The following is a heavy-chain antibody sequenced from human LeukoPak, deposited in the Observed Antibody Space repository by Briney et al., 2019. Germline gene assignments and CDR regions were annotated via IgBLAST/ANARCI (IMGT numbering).Heavy chain of an antibody. CDR2: FDPEHGET. CDR3: ATDTADKNDGFDI. J-gene: IGHJ3*02. D-gene: IGHD3-9*01. V-gene: IGHV1-24*01. CDR1: GYMFNELS. Sequence: ASVKVSCKVSGYMFNELSMHWVRQAPGKGLEWMGGFDPEHGETVYAENFHGRVTLTEDTFTETAYMDLSSLRSEDTAVYYCATDTADKNDGFDIWGQGTMVTVSS.